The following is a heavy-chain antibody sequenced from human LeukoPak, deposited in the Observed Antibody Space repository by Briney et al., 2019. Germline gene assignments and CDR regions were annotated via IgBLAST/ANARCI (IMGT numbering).Heavy chain of an antibody. CDR2: IYTTVSTNYNPST. CDR1: GGSIRSYY. J-gene: IGHJ6*03. CDR3: AREGRCSSTSCYKLYYYYYYMDV. Sequence: SETLSLTCTVSGGSIRSYYWSWIRQPAGKGLEWIGRIYTTVSTNYNPSTNYNPSLKSRVSMSVDMSKNQFFLKLSSVTAADTAVYYCAREGRCSSTSCYKLYYYYYYMDVWGKGTTVTVSS. D-gene: IGHD2-2*02. V-gene: IGHV4-59*12.